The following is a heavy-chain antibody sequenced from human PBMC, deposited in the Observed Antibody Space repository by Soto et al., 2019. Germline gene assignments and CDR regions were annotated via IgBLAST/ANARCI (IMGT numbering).Heavy chain of an antibody. CDR3: ARLSFSYGVDV. CDR2: VYHGGST. Sequence: SETLSLTCAVSGGSISSANWWTWVRQPPGKGLEWIGEVYHGGSTSYNPSLKSRVTLSLDKFKNHFSLNLTSVTAADTAVYYCARLSFSYGVDVWGQGTTVTVSS. J-gene: IGHJ6*02. V-gene: IGHV4-4*02. CDR1: GGSISSANW.